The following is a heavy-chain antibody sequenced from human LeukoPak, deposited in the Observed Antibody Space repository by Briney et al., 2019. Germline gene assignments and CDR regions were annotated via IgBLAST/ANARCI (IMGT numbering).Heavy chain of an antibody. Sequence: LSLTCTVSGGSISSYYWSWIRQPPGKGLEWVSYISSSGSTIYYADSVKGRFTISRDNAKNSLYLQMNSLRAEDTAVYYCARDALVRGVIITMGAFDYWGQGTLVTVSS. CDR1: GGSISSYY. V-gene: IGHV3-11*04. CDR2: ISSSGSTI. D-gene: IGHD3-10*01. J-gene: IGHJ4*02. CDR3: ARDALVRGVIITMGAFDY.